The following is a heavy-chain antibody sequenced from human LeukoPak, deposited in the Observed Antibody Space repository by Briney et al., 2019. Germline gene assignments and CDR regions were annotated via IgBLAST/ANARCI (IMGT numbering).Heavy chain of an antibody. CDR3: ARDLSRGAPDYFDN. CDR2: ISHDGKVK. D-gene: IGHD3-10*01. V-gene: IGHV3-30*04. Sequence: GRSLRLSCAASGFIFSSYPMHWARQAPGKGLEWVAVISHDGKVKYYADSVKGRFTISRDDSTNTLCLQMNGLRPEDTAIYYCARDLSRGAPDYFDNWGQGTLVTVSS. CDR1: GFIFSSYP. J-gene: IGHJ4*02.